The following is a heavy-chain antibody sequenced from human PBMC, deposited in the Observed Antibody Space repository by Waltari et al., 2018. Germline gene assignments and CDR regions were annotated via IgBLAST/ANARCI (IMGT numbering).Heavy chain of an antibody. CDR3: ARVHYDFWSGYYI. V-gene: IGHV1-8*02. CDR1: GYPFSDYD. J-gene: IGHJ4*02. CDR2: INPKSGNT. Sequence: QMQLVQSGAEVKKPGASVKVSCKASGYPFSDYDINWVRQATGHGLEWMGWINPKSGNTVSAKNFQDRVTITRDPSTRTVYMELSSLRSDDAAVYYCARVHYDFWSGYYIWGQGTLVTVPS. D-gene: IGHD3-3*01.